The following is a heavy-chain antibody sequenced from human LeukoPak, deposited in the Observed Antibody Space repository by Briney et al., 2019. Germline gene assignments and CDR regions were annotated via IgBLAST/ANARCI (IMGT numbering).Heavy chain of an antibody. D-gene: IGHD6-13*01. V-gene: IGHV1-8*01. CDR3: ARGSRKIAAAASY. CDR1: GYTFTSYD. CDR2: MNPNSGNT. Sequence: AAVTVSFKCSGYTFTSYDINWVRQATGQGIEGMGWMNPNSGNTGYAQKFQGRVTMTRNTSISTAYMELSSLRSEDTAVYYCARGSRKIAAAASYWGQGTLVTVSS. J-gene: IGHJ4*02.